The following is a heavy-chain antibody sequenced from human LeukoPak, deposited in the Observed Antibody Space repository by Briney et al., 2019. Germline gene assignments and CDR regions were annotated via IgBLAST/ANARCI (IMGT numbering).Heavy chain of an antibody. CDR2: ISPYNGNT. Sequence: ASVKVSCKTSGYXFTSQGIYWVRQAPGQGLEYMGWISPYNGNTNYAQKLQGRVFMTTDTSTNTAYMELRSLRSDDTAVYYCAREWSHFGDYWGQGAVVTVSS. V-gene: IGHV1-18*01. D-gene: IGHD3-3*02. CDR1: GYXFTSQG. CDR3: AREWSHFGDY. J-gene: IGHJ4*02.